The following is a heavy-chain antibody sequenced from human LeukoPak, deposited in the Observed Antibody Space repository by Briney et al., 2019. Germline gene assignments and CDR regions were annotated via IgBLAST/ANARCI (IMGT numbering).Heavy chain of an antibody. D-gene: IGHD3-10*01. CDR2: IYYSGST. CDR3: ARSMVRGVIKFDY. Sequence: SETLSLTCTVSGGSISSYYWSWIRQPPGKGLEWIGYIYYSGSTNYNPSLKSRVTISVDTSKNQFSLKLSSVTAADTAVYYCARSMVRGVIKFDYWGQGTLVTVSS. V-gene: IGHV4-59*08. CDR1: GGSISSYY. J-gene: IGHJ4*02.